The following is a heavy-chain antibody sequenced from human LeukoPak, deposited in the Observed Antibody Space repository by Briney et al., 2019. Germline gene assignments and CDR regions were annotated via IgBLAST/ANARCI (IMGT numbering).Heavy chain of an antibody. CDR3: TSGSPDYYYGMDV. Sequence: SETLSLTCTVSGGSISSGTYYWSWIRQPAGKGLEWIGRIYTSGNINYNPSLKSRVTISVNMSKNQFSLKLSSVTAADTAVYYCTSGSPDYYYGMDVWGQGTTVTVSS. D-gene: IGHD1-26*01. J-gene: IGHJ6*02. CDR1: GGSISSGTYY. V-gene: IGHV4-61*02. CDR2: IYTSGNI.